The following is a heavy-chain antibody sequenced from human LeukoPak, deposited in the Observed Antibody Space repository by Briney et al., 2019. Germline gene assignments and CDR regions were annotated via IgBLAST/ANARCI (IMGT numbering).Heavy chain of an antibody. D-gene: IGHD5-12*01. J-gene: IGHJ4*02. CDR1: GFIFRRYA. CDR3: ARDASDVGVAATISREGDYFDY. CDR2: IAFDGNKK. Sequence: GRSLRLSCAASGFIFRRYAMHWVRQAPGKGLEWVAVIAFDGNKKYYADSVKGRFTSSRDNSKNTLYLQMNSLRDEDTAVYYSARDASDVGVAATISREGDYFDYWGQGTLVTVSS. V-gene: IGHV3-30*04.